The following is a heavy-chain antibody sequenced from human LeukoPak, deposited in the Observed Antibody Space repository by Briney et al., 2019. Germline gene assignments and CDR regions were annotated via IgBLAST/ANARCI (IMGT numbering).Heavy chain of an antibody. CDR2: IIPIFGTA. Sequence: SVKVSCKASGGTFSSYAISWVRQTPGQGLEWMGRIIPIFGTANYAQKFQGRVTITTDESTSTAYMELSSLRSEDTAVYYCARGSSGYHNWFDPWGQGTLVAVSS. CDR3: ARGSSGYHNWFDP. CDR1: GGTFSSYA. V-gene: IGHV1-69*05. D-gene: IGHD3-22*01. J-gene: IGHJ5*02.